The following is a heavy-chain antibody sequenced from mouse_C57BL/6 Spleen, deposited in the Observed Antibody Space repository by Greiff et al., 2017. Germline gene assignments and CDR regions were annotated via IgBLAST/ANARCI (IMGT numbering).Heavy chain of an antibody. J-gene: IGHJ2*01. Sequence: EVQLVESGGGLVKPGGSLKLSCAASGFTFSSYTMSWVRQTPEKRLEWVATISGGGGNTYYPDSVKGRFTISRDNAKNTLYLQMSSLRSEDTALYYCARLVYYYGSSYYFDYWGQGTTLTVSS. V-gene: IGHV5-9*01. CDR1: GFTFSSYT. CDR3: ARLVYYYGSSYYFDY. D-gene: IGHD1-1*01. CDR2: ISGGGGNT.